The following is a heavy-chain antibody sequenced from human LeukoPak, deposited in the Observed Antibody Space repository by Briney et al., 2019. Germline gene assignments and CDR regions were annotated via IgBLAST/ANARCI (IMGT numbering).Heavy chain of an antibody. CDR2: ISAYNGNT. J-gene: IGHJ4*02. CDR1: GYTFTSYG. D-gene: IGHD3-3*01. CDR3: ARDRSPYDFWSGSFDY. Sequence: ASVKVSCKASGYTFTSYGISWVRQAPGQGLEWMGWISAYNGNTNYAQKLQGRVTMTTDTSTSTAYMELRSLRSDDTAVYYCARDRSPYDFWSGSFDYWGQGTLVTVSS. V-gene: IGHV1-18*01.